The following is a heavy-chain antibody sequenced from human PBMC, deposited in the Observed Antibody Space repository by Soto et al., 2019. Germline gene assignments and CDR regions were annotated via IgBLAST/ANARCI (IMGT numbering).Heavy chain of an antibody. CDR3: ARDSGYYSVDY. J-gene: IGHJ4*02. CDR1: GGSISSGGYY. D-gene: IGHD3-22*01. V-gene: IGHV4-31*03. CDR2: IYYSGST. Sequence: ASETLSLTCTVSGGSISSGGYYWSWIRQHPGKGLEWIGYIYYSGSTYYNPSLKSRVTISVDTSKNQFSLKLSSVTAADTAVYYCARDSGYYSVDYWGQGTLVTVSS.